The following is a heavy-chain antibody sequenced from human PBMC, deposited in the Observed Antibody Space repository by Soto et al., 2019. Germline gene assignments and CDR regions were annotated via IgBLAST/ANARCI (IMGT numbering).Heavy chain of an antibody. CDR1: GYTFAGYA. J-gene: IGHJ5*02. CDR2: ITDDDGST. Sequence: QVQLVQSGAEVKKPGASVKVSCKAYGYTFAGYAIHWVRQAPGQRLEWMGWITDDDGSTKYSQMFQGRVTITRDTSASTAYMELSSLRSEDTAVYYCAGGGGGYTYAWGQGALVTVSS. CDR3: AGGGGGYTYA. V-gene: IGHV1-3*01. D-gene: IGHD5-12*01.